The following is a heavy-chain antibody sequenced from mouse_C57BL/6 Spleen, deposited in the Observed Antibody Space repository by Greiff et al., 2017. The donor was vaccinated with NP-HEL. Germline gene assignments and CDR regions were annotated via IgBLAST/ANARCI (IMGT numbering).Heavy chain of an antibody. CDR1: GYTFTDYN. V-gene: IGHV1-22*01. D-gene: IGHD1-1*01. CDR3: ARGGGSSSGFAY. CDR2: INPNNGGT. J-gene: IGHJ3*01. Sequence: VQLQQSGPELVKPGASVKMSCKASGYTFTDYNMHWVKQSHGKSLEWIGYINPNNGGTSYNQKFKGKATLTVNKSSSTAYMELRSLTSEDSAVYYCARGGGSSSGFAYWGQGTLVTVSA.